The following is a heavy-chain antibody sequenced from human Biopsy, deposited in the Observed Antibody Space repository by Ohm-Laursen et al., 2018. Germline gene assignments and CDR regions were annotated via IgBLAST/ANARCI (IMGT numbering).Heavy chain of an antibody. D-gene: IGHD3-3*01. CDR1: GGSIISYY. J-gene: IGHJ5*02. Sequence: SETLSLTCSVSGGSIISYYWTWIRQPPGKGLEWLGHVYIGGIPNYNPSLKSQVTISKDTSKNQFSLQVNSVTAADTAVHYCARTPRDSFWSGSYKRGLWFDPWGQGTLVIVSS. V-gene: IGHV4-59*01. CDR3: ARTPRDSFWSGSYKRGLWFDP. CDR2: VYIGGIP.